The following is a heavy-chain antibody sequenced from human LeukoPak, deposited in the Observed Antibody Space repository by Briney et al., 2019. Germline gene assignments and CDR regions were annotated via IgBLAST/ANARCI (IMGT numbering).Heavy chain of an antibody. CDR1: GYTFTGYY. CDR2: INPNSGGT. Sequence: ASVKVSCKASGYTFTGYYVHWVRQAPGQGLEWMGWINPNSGGTNYAQKFQGRVTMTRDTSISTAYMELSRLRSDDTAVYYCARRFSVVRGVITDYWGQGTLVTVSS. J-gene: IGHJ4*02. V-gene: IGHV1-2*02. D-gene: IGHD3-10*01. CDR3: ARRFSVVRGVITDY.